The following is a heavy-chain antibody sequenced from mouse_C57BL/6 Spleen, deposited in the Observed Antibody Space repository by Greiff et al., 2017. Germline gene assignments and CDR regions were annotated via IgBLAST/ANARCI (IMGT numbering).Heavy chain of an antibody. J-gene: IGHJ4*01. CDR2: IYPRSGNT. Sequence: VKLMESGAELARPGASVKLSCKASGYTFTSYGISWVKQRTGQGLEWIGEIYPRSGNTYYNEKFKGKATLTADKSSSTAYMELRSLTFEDFAVYFCARFLTGIAMDYWGQGTSAPVSS. CDR1: GYTFTSYG. D-gene: IGHD4-1*01. CDR3: ARFLTGIAMDY. V-gene: IGHV1-81*01.